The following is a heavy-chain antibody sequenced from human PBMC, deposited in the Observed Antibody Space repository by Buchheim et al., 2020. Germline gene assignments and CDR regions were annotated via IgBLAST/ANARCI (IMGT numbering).Heavy chain of an antibody. CDR1: GGSISSYY. Sequence: QVQLQESGPGLVKPSETLSLTCTVSGGSISSYYWSWIRQPPGKGLEWIGYIYYSGSTNYNPSLKSRVTISVDTSKNQFSLKLSSVTAADTAVYYCARGYCSGGSCARKTPHFDYWGQGTL. V-gene: IGHV4-59*01. D-gene: IGHD2-15*01. CDR3: ARGYCSGGSCARKTPHFDY. CDR2: IYYSGST. J-gene: IGHJ4*02.